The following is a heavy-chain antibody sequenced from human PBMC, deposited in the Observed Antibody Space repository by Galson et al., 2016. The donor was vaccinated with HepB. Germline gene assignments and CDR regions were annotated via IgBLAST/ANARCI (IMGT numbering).Heavy chain of an antibody. D-gene: IGHD2-15*01. J-gene: IGHJ4*02. V-gene: IGHV3-23*01. CDR3: AKDPAGGYCSGGSCYY. CDR1: GFTFSSFA. Sequence: SLRLSCAASGFTFSSFAMSWVRQAPGKGLEWVSAISGSGGFTYYADPVKGRFTISRDNSKNTLYLQMNSLRAEDTAVYYCAKDPAGGYCSGGSCYYWGQGTLVTVSS. CDR2: ISGSGGFT.